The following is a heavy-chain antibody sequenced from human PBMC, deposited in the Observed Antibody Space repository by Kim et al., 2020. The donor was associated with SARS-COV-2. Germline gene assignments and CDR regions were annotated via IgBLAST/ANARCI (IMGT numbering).Heavy chain of an antibody. J-gene: IGHJ6*02. D-gene: IGHD6-19*01. Sequence: SETLSLTCTVSGGSISSYYWSWIRQPAGKGLEWIGRIYTSGSTNYNPSLKSRVTMSVDTSKNQFSLKLSSVTAADTAVYYCANGPGYSSGWSAPPKDYYYYGMDVWGQGTTVTVSS. CDR1: GGSISSYY. V-gene: IGHV4-4*07. CDR3: ANGPGYSSGWSAPPKDYYYYGMDV. CDR2: IYTSGST.